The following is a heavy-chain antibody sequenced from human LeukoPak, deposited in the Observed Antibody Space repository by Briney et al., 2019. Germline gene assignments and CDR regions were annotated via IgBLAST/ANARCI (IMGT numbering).Heavy chain of an antibody. Sequence: GGSLRLSCAASGFTFSSYGMHWVRQAPGKGLEWVAVIWYDGSNKYYADSVKGRFTISRDNSKNTLYLQMNSPRAEDTAVYYCARDGDILTGYYFDYWGQGTLVTVSS. J-gene: IGHJ4*02. CDR3: ARDGDILTGYYFDY. CDR1: GFTFSSYG. CDR2: IWYDGSNK. V-gene: IGHV3-33*01. D-gene: IGHD3-9*01.